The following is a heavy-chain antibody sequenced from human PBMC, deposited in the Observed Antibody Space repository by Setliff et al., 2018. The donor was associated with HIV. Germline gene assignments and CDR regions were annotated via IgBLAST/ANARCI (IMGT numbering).Heavy chain of an antibody. CDR3: ARQVTVVGYFETAAGSFNY. V-gene: IGHV4-39*01. D-gene: IGHD2-21*01. J-gene: IGHJ4*02. CDR2: IYYSGST. Sequence: SETLSLTCTVSGGSITTSTFYWGWIRQPPGKGLEWIGTIYYSGSTYYNPSLKSRVTISTDTSKNQFSLKVRSVTAADTAVYYCARQVTVVGYFETAAGSFNYWGPGTLVTVSS. CDR1: GGSITTSTFY.